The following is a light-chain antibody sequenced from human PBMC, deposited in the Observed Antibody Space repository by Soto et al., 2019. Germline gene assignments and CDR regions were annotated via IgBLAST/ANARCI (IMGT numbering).Light chain of an antibody. CDR3: QQLYRYPIT. J-gene: IGKJ5*01. Sequence: DVQLTQSPSFMSLSSGDRVTITCRAGQGISNSLAWYQQKPGKAPKLLIYSASTLQSGVPSRFSGGFSGTEFTLTISSLQPEDFATYYCQQLYRYPITFGQGTRLEI. CDR2: SAS. CDR1: QGISNS. V-gene: IGKV1-9*01.